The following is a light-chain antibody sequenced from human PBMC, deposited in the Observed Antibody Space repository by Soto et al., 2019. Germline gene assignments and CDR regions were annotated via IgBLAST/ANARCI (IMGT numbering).Light chain of an antibody. J-gene: IGLJ2*01. V-gene: IGLV1-40*01. Sequence: QSVLTQPPSVSGAPGQRVTISCTGSSSNIGAGYDVHWYQQFPGTAPKLLVFDTTNRPSGVPDRFSGSKSGTSASLVVTGLQAEDEADYYCQSYDISPRAYVIFGGGTKLTVL. CDR2: DTT. CDR1: SSNIGAGYD. CDR3: QSYDISPRAYVI.